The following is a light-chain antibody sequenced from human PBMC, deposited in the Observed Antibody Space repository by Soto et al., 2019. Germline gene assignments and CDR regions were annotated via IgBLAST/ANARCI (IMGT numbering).Light chain of an antibody. Sequence: DIQMTQSPSTLSGSVGDRVTITCRASQTISSWLAWYQQKPGKAPKLLIYKASTLKSGVPSRFSGSGSGTEFTLTISSLQPDDFATYYCQHYNIFSRTFGQGTKVDIK. J-gene: IGKJ1*01. CDR2: KAS. CDR1: QTISSW. V-gene: IGKV1-5*03. CDR3: QHYNIFSRT.